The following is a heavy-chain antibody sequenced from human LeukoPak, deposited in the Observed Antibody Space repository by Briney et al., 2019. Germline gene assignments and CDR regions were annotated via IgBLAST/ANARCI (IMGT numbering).Heavy chain of an antibody. CDR1: GGSVSSYY. CDR2: IYYSGST. Sequence: SETLSLTCTVSGGSVSSYYWSWIRQPPGKGLEWIGYIYYSGSTNYNPSLKSRVTISVDTSKNQFSLKLSSVTAADTAVYYCARGRGIAARGDYWGQGTLVTVSS. V-gene: IGHV4-59*02. CDR3: ARGRGIAARGDY. J-gene: IGHJ4*02. D-gene: IGHD6-6*01.